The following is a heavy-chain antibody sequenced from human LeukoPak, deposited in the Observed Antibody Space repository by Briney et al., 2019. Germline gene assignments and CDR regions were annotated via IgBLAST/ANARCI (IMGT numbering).Heavy chain of an antibody. CDR1: GFTFDDYA. Sequence: PGGSLRLSCAASGFTFDDYAMHWVRQAPGKGLEWVSGISWNSGSIGYADSVKGRFTISRDNAKNSLYLQMNSLRAEDTALYYCAKERDKYQLLSENWFDPWGQGTLVTVSS. J-gene: IGHJ5*02. CDR2: ISWNSGSI. V-gene: IGHV3-9*01. D-gene: IGHD2-2*01. CDR3: AKERDKYQLLSENWFDP.